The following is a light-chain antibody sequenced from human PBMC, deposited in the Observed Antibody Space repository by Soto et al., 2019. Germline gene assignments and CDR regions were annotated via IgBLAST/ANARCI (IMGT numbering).Light chain of an antibody. J-gene: IGLJ1*01. CDR3: QSYDSSLSVSYV. CDR1: SANIGAGYD. Sequence: QSVLTQPPSVSGAPGQRVTISCTGSSANIGAGYDVHWYQQRPGTAPKLLIYGNKNRPSGVPDRFSGSKSGTSASLAITGLQAEDEADYYCQSYDSSLSVSYVFGTGTKVTV. CDR2: GNK. V-gene: IGLV1-40*01.